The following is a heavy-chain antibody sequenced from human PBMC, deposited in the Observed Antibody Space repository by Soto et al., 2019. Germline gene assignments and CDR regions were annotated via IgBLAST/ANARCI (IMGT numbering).Heavy chain of an antibody. V-gene: IGHV1-18*01. J-gene: IGHJ5*02. CDR3: ARGGVLVVQDVYKWFDP. D-gene: IGHD2-2*01. CDR2: INSQNGDT. CDR1: GYTFTDYA. Sequence: ASVKVSCKASGYTFTDYAMSWVRQAPGQGLEWMGWINSQNGDTSYRQNLQGRVTMTTDTSTSTAYMELRSLRSDDTAVYYCARGGVLVVQDVYKWFDPWGQGTLVTVSS.